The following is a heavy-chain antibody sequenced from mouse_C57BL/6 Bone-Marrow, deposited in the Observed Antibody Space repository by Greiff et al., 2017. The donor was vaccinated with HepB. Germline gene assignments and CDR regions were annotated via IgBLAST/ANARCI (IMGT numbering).Heavy chain of an antibody. CDR1: GYTFTSYW. D-gene: IGHD3-2*02. V-gene: IGHV1-61*01. CDR3: ARRGGRSGFWFAY. CDR2: IYPSDSET. J-gene: IGHJ3*01. Sequence: VQLQQPGAELVRPGSSVKLSCKASGYTFTSYWMDWVKQRPGQGLEWIGNIYPSDSETHYNQKFKDKATLTVDKSSSTAYMQLSSLTSEDSAVYYCARRGGRSGFWFAYWGQGTLVTVSA.